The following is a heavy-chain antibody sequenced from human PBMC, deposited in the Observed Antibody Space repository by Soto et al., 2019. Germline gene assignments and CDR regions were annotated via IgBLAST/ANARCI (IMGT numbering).Heavy chain of an antibody. CDR2: INSDGSSA. J-gene: IGHJ4*02. V-gene: IGHV3-74*01. Sequence: GGSLRLSCAASGFSFSSNWMHWVRQAPGKGLVWASRINSDGSSAAYADSVKGRFTISRDNSKNTLYLQMNSLRAEDMAVYYCARDYDSSGYPRYYFDYWGQGTLVTVSS. CDR3: ARDYDSSGYPRYYFDY. D-gene: IGHD3-22*01. CDR1: GFSFSSNW.